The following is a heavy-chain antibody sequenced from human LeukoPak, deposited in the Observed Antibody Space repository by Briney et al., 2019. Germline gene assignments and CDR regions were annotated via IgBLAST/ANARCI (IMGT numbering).Heavy chain of an antibody. D-gene: IGHD3-3*01. V-gene: IGHV1-69*01. J-gene: IGHJ6*02. CDR3: ARDLGDFWSGYYNYYYGMDV. CDR1: GGTFSSYA. Sequence: ASVKVSCKASGGTFSSYAISWARQAPGQGLEWMGGIIPIFGTANYAQKFQGRVTITADESTSTAYMELSSLRSEDTAVYYCARDLGDFWSGYYNYYYGMDVWGQGTTVTVSS. CDR2: IIPIFGTA.